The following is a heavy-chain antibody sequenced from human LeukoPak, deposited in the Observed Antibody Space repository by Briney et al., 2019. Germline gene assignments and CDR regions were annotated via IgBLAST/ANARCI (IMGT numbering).Heavy chain of an antibody. Sequence: GASVKVSCKASGYTFTSYYMHWVRQAPGQGLEWMGIINPSGGSTSYAQKFQGRVTMTRDTSTSTVYMELSRLRSEDPAVYYCARGVKYQLLLGDNWFDPWGQGTLVTVSS. CDR2: INPSGGST. CDR3: ARGVKYQLLLGDNWFDP. CDR1: GYTFTSYY. J-gene: IGHJ5*02. V-gene: IGHV1-46*01. D-gene: IGHD2-2*01.